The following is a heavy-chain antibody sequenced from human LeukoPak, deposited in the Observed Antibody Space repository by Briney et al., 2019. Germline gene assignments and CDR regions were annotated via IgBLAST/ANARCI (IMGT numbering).Heavy chain of an antibody. J-gene: IGHJ5*02. CDR1: GGSFSGYY. CDR2: INHSGST. Sequence: SETLSLTCAVYGGSFSGYYWSWIRQPPGKGLEWIGEINHSGSTDYNPSLKSRVTVSVDTSKNQFSLKLSSVTAADTAVYYCARRSAWYYYGSGSWFDPWGQGTLVTVSS. V-gene: IGHV4-34*01. D-gene: IGHD3-10*01. CDR3: ARRSAWYYYGSGSWFDP.